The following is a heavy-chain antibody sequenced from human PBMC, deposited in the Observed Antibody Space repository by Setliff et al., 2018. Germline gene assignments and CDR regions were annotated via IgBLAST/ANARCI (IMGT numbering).Heavy chain of an antibody. CDR1: GGYIGGTSYY. J-gene: IGHJ5*02. CDR3: ARDRGVAATGIPGFDP. Sequence: PSETLSLTCIVSGGYIGGTSYYWGWIRQPPGKGLEWIGSIHFRGTTYYNPSLNSQVTISVDTSKNQFSLNLNSVTAADTAVYYCARDRGVAATGIPGFDPWGQGTLVTVSS. D-gene: IGHD2-15*01. CDR2: IHFRGTT. V-gene: IGHV4-39*02.